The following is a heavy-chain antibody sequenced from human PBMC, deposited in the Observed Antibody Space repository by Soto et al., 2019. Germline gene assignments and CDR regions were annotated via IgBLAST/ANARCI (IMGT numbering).Heavy chain of an antibody. D-gene: IGHD3-9*01. J-gene: IGHJ4*02. CDR3: AKDTYYDILTGYKGGFDY. V-gene: IGHV3-23*01. Sequence: GGSLRLSCAASGFTFSSYAMSWVRQAPGKGLEWVSAISGSGGSTYYADSVKGRFTISRDNSKNTLYLQMNSLRAEDTAVYYCAKDTYYDILTGYKGGFDYWGQGTLVTVSS. CDR1: GFTFSSYA. CDR2: ISGSGGST.